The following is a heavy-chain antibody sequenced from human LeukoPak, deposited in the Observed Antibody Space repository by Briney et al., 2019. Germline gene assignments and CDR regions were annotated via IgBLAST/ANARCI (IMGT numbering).Heavy chain of an antibody. CDR1: GFTFSSYS. V-gene: IGHV3-21*01. Sequence: GGSLRLSCAASGFTFSSYSVNWVRQAPGKGLEWVSSISSSSSYIYYADSVKGRFTISRDNAKNSLYLQMNSLRAEDTAVYYCARDSETYDFWSGYYAEINWFDPWGQGTLVTVSS. CDR2: ISSSSSYI. CDR3: ARDSETYDFWSGYYAEINWFDP. J-gene: IGHJ5*02. D-gene: IGHD3-3*01.